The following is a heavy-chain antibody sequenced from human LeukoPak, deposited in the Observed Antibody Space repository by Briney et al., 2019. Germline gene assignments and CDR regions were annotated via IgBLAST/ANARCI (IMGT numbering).Heavy chain of an antibody. J-gene: IGHJ4*02. D-gene: IGHD6-13*01. CDR2: ISGSGGST. Sequence: PGGSLRLSCAASGFTFSSYAMSWVRQAPGKGLEWVSAISGSGGSTYYADSVKGRFTISRDNSKNTLYLQMNSLRAEDAAVYYCATPKYSSSWYAHFDYWGQGTLVTVSS. CDR1: GFTFSSYA. V-gene: IGHV3-23*01. CDR3: ATPKYSSSWYAHFDY.